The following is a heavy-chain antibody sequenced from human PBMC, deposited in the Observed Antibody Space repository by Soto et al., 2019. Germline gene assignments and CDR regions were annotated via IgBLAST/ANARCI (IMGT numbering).Heavy chain of an antibody. CDR1: GFTFSSYA. V-gene: IGHV3-30-3*01. CDR3: ARVPSSSGWAHFDY. CDR2: ISYDGSNK. J-gene: IGHJ4*02. Sequence: QVQLVESGGGVVQPGRSLRLSCAASGFTFSSYAMHWVRQAPGKGLEWVAVISYDGSNKYYADSVEGRFTISRDNSRNTLYLQMNSLRAEDTAVYYCARVPSSSGWAHFDYWGQGTLVTVSS. D-gene: IGHD3-22*01.